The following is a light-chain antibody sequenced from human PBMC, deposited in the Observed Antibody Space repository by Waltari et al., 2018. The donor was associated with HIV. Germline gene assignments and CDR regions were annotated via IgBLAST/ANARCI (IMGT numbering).Light chain of an antibody. CDR3: QQYNNWPLLYT. CDR1: QSVSSN. CDR2: GSS. V-gene: IGKV3-15*01. J-gene: IGKJ2*01. Sequence: EIVMTQSPATLSVSPGERATLSGRASQSVSSNLAWYQQKPGHAPRLLIYGSSTSAPGIPATFSGSGSDPDFTLTVSSLPSEDSSVYYCQQYNNWPLLYTFGQGTKLDIK.